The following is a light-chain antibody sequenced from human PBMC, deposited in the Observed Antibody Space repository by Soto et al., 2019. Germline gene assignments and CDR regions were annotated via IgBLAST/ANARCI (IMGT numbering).Light chain of an antibody. Sequence: DIQMTKSPSTLSASVGDRVTITCRASQSISSWLAWYQQKPGKAPKLLIYDASSLESGVPSRFSGSGSGTEFTPTIRSLQPDDFATYYCQQYNSYPLTFGGGTKVEIK. CDR3: QQYNSYPLT. CDR1: QSISSW. CDR2: DAS. J-gene: IGKJ4*01. V-gene: IGKV1-5*01.